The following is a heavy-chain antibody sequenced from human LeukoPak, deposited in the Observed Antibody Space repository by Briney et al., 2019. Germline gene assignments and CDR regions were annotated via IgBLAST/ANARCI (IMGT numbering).Heavy chain of an antibody. CDR1: GFTFSSYR. J-gene: IGHJ4*02. D-gene: IGHD2-15*01. V-gene: IGHV3-21*01. CDR2: NRSSSSNI. Sequence: PGGALRLSCGASGFTFSSYRGTWVPQAPGKGLGWVSSNRSSSSNIYCADAAKGRHTISRDNAKNSLYLQMNSLRAEDTAVYYCARRVGVSGMKTYCDYWGRGTLVSVPS. CDR3: ARRVGVSGMKTYCDY.